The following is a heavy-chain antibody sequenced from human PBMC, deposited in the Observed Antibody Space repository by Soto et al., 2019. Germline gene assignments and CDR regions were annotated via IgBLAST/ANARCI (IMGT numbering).Heavy chain of an antibody. V-gene: IGHV4-31*03. J-gene: IGHJ6*02. Sequence: PSETLSLTCTVSGGSISSGGYYWSWIRQHPGKGLEWIGYIYYSGSTYYNPSLKSRVTISVDTSKNQFSLKLSSVTAVDTAVYYCAREVIWFGEFNYYYYGMDVWGQGTTVTVSS. D-gene: IGHD3-10*01. CDR1: GGSISSGGYY. CDR2: IYYSGST. CDR3: AREVIWFGEFNYYYYGMDV.